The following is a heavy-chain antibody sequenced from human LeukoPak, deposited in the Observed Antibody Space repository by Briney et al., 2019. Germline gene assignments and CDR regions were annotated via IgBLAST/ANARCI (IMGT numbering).Heavy chain of an antibody. D-gene: IGHD3-10*01. J-gene: IGHJ6*02. CDR2: IYYSGST. CDR3: ARGQGVAMVRGVFEYYYYYYGMDV. Sequence: ASETLSLTCTVSGGSISSSSYYWGWIRQPPGKGLEWIGSIYYSGSTYYNPSLKSRVTISVDTSKNQFSLKLSSVTAADTAVYYCARGQGVAMVRGVFEYYYYYYGMDVWGQGTTVTVSS. V-gene: IGHV4-39*01. CDR1: GGSISSSSYY.